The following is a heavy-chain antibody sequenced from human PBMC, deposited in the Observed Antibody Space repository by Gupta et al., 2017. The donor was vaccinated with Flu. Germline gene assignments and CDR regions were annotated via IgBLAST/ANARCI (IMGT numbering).Heavy chain of an antibody. V-gene: IGHV4-61*02. CDR3: ASSHYCSGGSCYSYYYGMDV. CDR2: IYTSGST. J-gene: IGHJ6*02. Sequence: QVQLQESGPGLVKPSQTLSLPCTVSGGSISRGRYYWSWIRQPAGKGLEWIGRIYTSGSTNYNPSLKSRVTISVDTSKNQFSLKLSSVTAADTAVYYCASSHYCSGGSCYSYYYGMDVWGQGTTVTVSS. CDR1: GGSISRGRYY. D-gene: IGHD2-15*01.